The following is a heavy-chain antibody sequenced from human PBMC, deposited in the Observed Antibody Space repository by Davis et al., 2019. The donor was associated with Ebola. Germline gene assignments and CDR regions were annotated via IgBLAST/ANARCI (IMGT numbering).Heavy chain of an antibody. CDR3: ARGWLRSAFDQ. D-gene: IGHD5-12*01. V-gene: IGHV6-1*01. Sequence: HSQTLSLTCGISGDSVSTNTAGWNWIRQSPSRGLEWLGRTYYKSKWYNDYAVSVKSRITINADTSKNELSLHLNSVTPEDTAVYFCARGWLRSAFDQWGQGTLVTVSS. CDR2: TYYKSKWYN. CDR1: GDSVSTNTAG. J-gene: IGHJ4*02.